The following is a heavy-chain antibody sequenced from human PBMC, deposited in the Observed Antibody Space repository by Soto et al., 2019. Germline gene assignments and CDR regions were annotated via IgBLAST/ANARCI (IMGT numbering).Heavy chain of an antibody. CDR2: IYSNGST. J-gene: IGHJ4*02. V-gene: IGHV4-39*01. CDR1: DGSISSYDHY. Sequence: QLQLQESGPGLVKPSKTLSLTCTVSDGSISSYDHYWGWIRQPPGKGLEWIGNIYSNGSTHYNPSLRSRVTISEDTSKTQFSLKLSSVTAADTAVYYCARSFVDWGQGTRVTVSS. CDR3: ARSFVD.